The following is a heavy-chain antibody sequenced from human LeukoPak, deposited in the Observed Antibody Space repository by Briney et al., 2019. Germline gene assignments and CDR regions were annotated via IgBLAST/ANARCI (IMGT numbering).Heavy chain of an antibody. J-gene: IGHJ4*02. Sequence: GGSLRLSCAASGFTFSSHWMHWVRQAPGKGLVWASRINSDGTSATYADSVKGRFTISRDNAKNTLYLQMNSLRVEDTAVFHCAREGTYSNGPDYWGQGTLVTVSS. CDR1: GFTFSSHW. CDR3: AREGTYSNGPDY. V-gene: IGHV3-74*01. D-gene: IGHD3-22*01. CDR2: INSDGTSA.